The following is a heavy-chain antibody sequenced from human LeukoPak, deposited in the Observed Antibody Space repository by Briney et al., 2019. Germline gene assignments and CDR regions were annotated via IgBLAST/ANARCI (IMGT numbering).Heavy chain of an antibody. J-gene: IGHJ5*02. CDR1: GGSISSYY. Sequence: SETLSLTCTVSGGSISSYYWSWIRQPPGQGLEWIGYTSYSGSTNYNPSPKSRVTISVDTSKNQFSLKLSSVTAADTAVYYCAGLFLGSSGNWFDPWGQGTLVTVSS. D-gene: IGHD6-19*01. CDR2: TSYSGST. V-gene: IGHV4-59*08. CDR3: AGLFLGSSGNWFDP.